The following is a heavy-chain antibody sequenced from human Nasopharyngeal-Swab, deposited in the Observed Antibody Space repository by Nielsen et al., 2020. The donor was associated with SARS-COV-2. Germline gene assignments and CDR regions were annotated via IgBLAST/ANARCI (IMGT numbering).Heavy chain of an antibody. Sequence: GGSLRLSCAASGFTFSDYYMSWIRQAPGKGLEWVSYISSSGSTIYYADSVKGRFTISRDNSKNTLYLQMNSLRAEDTAVYYCAKAVYDFWSGYYTSNYYYYGMDVWGQGTTVTVSS. CDR3: AKAVYDFWSGYYTSNYYYYGMDV. CDR1: GFTFSDYY. V-gene: IGHV3-11*04. CDR2: ISSSGSTI. D-gene: IGHD3-3*01. J-gene: IGHJ6*02.